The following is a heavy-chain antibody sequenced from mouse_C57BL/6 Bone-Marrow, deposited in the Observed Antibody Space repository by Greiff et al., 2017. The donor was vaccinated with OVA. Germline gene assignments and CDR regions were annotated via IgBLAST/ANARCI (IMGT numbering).Heavy chain of an antibody. CDR1: GISITTGNYR. D-gene: IGHD2-4*01. CDR2: IYYSGTI. CDR3: ARYYDYDVWYFDV. V-gene: IGHV3-5*01. J-gene: IGHJ1*03. Sequence: EVQLVESGPGLVKPSQTVFLTCTVTGISITTGNYRWSWIRQFPGNKLEWIGYIYYSGTITYNPSLTSRTTITRDTPKNQFFLEMNSLTAEDTATYYCARYYDYDVWYFDVWGTGTTVTVSS.